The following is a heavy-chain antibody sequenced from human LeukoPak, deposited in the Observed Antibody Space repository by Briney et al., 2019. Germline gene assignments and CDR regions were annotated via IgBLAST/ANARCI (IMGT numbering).Heavy chain of an antibody. Sequence: PSETLSLTCTVSGGSISSHYWSWIRQPPGKGLEWIGYIYYSGSTNYNPSLKSRVTISVDTSKNQFSLKLSSVTAADTAVYYCARDPDYYCYAMDVWGQGTTVTVSS. CDR3: ARDPDYYCYAMDV. V-gene: IGHV4-59*11. CDR1: GGSISSHY. CDR2: IYYSGST. J-gene: IGHJ6*02.